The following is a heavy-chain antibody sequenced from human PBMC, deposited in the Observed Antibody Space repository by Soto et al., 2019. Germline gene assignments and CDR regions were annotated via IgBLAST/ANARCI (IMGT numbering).Heavy chain of an antibody. CDR1: GFTFDDYA. D-gene: IGHD6-19*01. Sequence: EVQLVESGGGLVQPGRSLRLSCAASGFTFDDYAMHWVRQAPGKGLEWVSGISWNSGSIGYADSVKGRFTISRDNAKNSLYLQMNSLRAEDTALYYCAKGQEQWLETAYFDYWGQGTLVTVSS. CDR3: AKGQEQWLETAYFDY. CDR2: ISWNSGSI. J-gene: IGHJ4*02. V-gene: IGHV3-9*01.